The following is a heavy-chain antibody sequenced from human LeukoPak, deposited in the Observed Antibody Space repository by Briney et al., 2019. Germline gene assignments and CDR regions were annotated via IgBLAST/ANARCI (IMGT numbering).Heavy chain of an antibody. Sequence: PGGSLRLSCAASGFTFSSYGMHWVRQAPGKGLEWEAVISYDGSNKYYADSVKGRFTISRDNSKNTLYLQMNSLRAEDTAVYYCAKPLYYYDSSGYRYGSYFDYWGQGTLVTVSS. J-gene: IGHJ4*02. D-gene: IGHD3-22*01. CDR3: AKPLYYYDSSGYRYGSYFDY. V-gene: IGHV3-30*18. CDR2: ISYDGSNK. CDR1: GFTFSSYG.